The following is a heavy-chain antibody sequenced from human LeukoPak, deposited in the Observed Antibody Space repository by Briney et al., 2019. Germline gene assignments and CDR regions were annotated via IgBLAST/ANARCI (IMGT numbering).Heavy chain of an antibody. V-gene: IGHV4-34*01. D-gene: IGHD2-21*02. CDR1: GGSFSGYY. CDR2: INHSGST. J-gene: IGHJ3*02. Sequence: SETLSLTCAVYGGSFSGYYWSWIRQPPGKGLEWIGEINHSGSTNYNPSLKSRVTISVDTSKNQFSLKLSSVTAADTAVYYCARAVGVTAIHNAFDIWGQGTMVTVSS. CDR3: ARAVGVTAIHNAFDI.